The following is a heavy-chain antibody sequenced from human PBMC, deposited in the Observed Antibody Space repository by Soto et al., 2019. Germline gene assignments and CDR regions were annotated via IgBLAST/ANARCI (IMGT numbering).Heavy chain of an antibody. CDR3: ARSAPGYSSSWYYYYYGMDV. CDR1: GFTFSSYD. J-gene: IGHJ6*02. Sequence: PGGSLRLSCAASGFTFSSYDMHWVRQATGKGLEWVSAIGTAGDPYYPGSVKGRFTISRENAKNSLYLQMNSLRAGDTAVYYCARSAPGYSSSWYYYYYGMDVWGQGTTVTVYS. CDR2: IGTAGDP. V-gene: IGHV3-13*05. D-gene: IGHD6-13*01.